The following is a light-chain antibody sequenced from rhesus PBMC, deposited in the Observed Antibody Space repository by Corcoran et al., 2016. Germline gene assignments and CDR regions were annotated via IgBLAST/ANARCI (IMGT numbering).Light chain of an antibody. Sequence: EIVMTQSPATLSLSPGERATLSCRASQSVSSYLAWYQQKPGQAPRLLIYGASSRATGIPDRFSGSGSGTDFTLTISSLEPEDFAVYYCQETSNVSLTFGGGTKVELK. CDR3: QETSNVSLT. CDR2: GAS. CDR1: QSVSSY. J-gene: IGKJ4*01. V-gene: IGKV3-31*02.